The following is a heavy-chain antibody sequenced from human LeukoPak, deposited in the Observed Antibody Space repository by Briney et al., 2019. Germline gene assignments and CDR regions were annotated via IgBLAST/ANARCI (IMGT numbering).Heavy chain of an antibody. J-gene: IGHJ4*02. CDR2: IYHSGST. Sequence: SETLSLTCTVSGGSISSRTYYWGWIRQPPGKGLEWIGEIYHSGSTNYNPSLKSRVTISVDKSKNQFSLKLSSVTAADTAVYYCARYTNGPDLEDYFDYWGQGTLVTVSS. V-gene: IGHV4-39*07. CDR1: GGSISSRTYY. CDR3: ARYTNGPDLEDYFDY. D-gene: IGHD2-8*01.